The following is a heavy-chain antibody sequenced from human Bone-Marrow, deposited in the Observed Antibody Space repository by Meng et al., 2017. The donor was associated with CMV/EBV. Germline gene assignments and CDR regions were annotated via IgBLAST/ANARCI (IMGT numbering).Heavy chain of an antibody. V-gene: IGHV4-59*01. CDR2: IYYSGST. CDR1: GGSISSYY. J-gene: IGHJ6*02. Sequence: SETLSLTCTVSGGSISSYYWSWIRQPPGKGLEWIGYIYYSGSTNYNPSLKSRVTISVDTSKNQFSLKLSSVTAADTAVHYCARGGEGQYYYGMDVWGQGTTVTVSS. D-gene: IGHD3-16*01. CDR3: ARGGEGQYYYGMDV.